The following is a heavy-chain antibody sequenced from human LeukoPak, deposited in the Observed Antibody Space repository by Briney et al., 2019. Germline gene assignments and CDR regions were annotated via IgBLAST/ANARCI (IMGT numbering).Heavy chain of an antibody. CDR3: ARGAQVLDY. Sequence: PSETLSLTCTVSGGSISSYYWSWIRQPAGKGLEWIGRIHSSGNTNYNPSLKSRVTISVDTSKNQVSLKLSSEAAADTAVYYCARGAQVLDYWGQGTLVTVSS. CDR1: GGSISSYY. J-gene: IGHJ4*02. V-gene: IGHV4-4*07. CDR2: IHSSGNT. D-gene: IGHD1-1*01.